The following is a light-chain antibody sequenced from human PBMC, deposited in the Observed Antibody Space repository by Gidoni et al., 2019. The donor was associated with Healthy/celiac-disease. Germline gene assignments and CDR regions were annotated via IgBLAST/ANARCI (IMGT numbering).Light chain of an antibody. CDR2: DSS. Sequence: DSQMTQSPSTLSASVGDRVTITCRSRQSISSWLAWYQQKPGKAPKLLIYDSSSLESGVPSRFSGSGYGTEFTLTIRSLQPDAFTTYYCQQYNSYSPSTFGQXTKVEIK. V-gene: IGKV1-5*01. J-gene: IGKJ1*01. CDR1: QSISSW. CDR3: QQYNSYSPST.